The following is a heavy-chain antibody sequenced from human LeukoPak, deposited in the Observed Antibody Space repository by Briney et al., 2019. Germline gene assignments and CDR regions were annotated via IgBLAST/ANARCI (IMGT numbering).Heavy chain of an antibody. CDR1: GFDFSAYG. D-gene: IGHD3-10*01. CDR2: ISSSSSYI. Sequence: GGSLRLSCAASGFDFSAYGMNWVRQAPGKGLEWISSISSSSSYIYYADSVKGRFTISRDNAKNSLYLQMNSLRAEDTAVYYCARDGGLLWFEESFDYWGQGTLVTVSS. V-gene: IGHV3-21*01. CDR3: ARDGGLLWFEESFDY. J-gene: IGHJ4*02.